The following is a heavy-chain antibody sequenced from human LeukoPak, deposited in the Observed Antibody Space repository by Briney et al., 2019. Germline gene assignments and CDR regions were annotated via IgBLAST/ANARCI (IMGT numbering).Heavy chain of an antibody. CDR2: ISGSGGCT. V-gene: IGHV3-23*01. CDR3: AKVIRLTYYYDSSGPPGFDY. Sequence: PGGSLRLSCAASGFTFSSYGMSWVRQAPGKGLEWVSAISGSGGCTYYADSVKGRFTISRDNSKNTLYLQMNSLRAEDTAVYYCAKVIRLTYYYDSSGPPGFDYWGQGTLVTVSS. D-gene: IGHD3-22*01. J-gene: IGHJ4*02. CDR1: GFTFSSYG.